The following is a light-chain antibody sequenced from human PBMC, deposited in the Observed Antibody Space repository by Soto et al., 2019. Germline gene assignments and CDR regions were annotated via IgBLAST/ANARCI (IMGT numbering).Light chain of an antibody. CDR1: QSISSW. CDR3: QQYDNLPLT. CDR2: DAS. J-gene: IGKJ4*01. Sequence: DIQMTQSPSTLSASVGDRVTITCRASQSISSWLAWYQQKPGKAPKLLIYDASNLETGVPSRFSGSGSGTDVTFTISRLQPEDIATYYCQQYDNLPLTFGGGTKVEIK. V-gene: IGKV1-33*01.